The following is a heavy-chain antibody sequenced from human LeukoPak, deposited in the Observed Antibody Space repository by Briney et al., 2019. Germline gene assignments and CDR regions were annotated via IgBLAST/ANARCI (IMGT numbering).Heavy chain of an antibody. J-gene: IGHJ4*02. Sequence: GGPLRLSCAASGFSFSKYAMHWVRQAPGKGLEWVAVISFDETKKYYADSVKGRFTISRDNSTNTLFLQMNSLKTEDTAVYLCARMKVIKGASLDYWGQGSLVTVSS. CDR2: ISFDETKK. V-gene: IGHV3-30-3*01. CDR3: ARMKVIKGASLDY. D-gene: IGHD2/OR15-2a*01. CDR1: GFSFSKYA.